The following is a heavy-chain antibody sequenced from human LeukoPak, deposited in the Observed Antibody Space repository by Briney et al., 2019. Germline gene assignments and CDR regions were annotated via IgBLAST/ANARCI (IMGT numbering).Heavy chain of an antibody. J-gene: IGHJ6*02. CDR2: IWYDGSNK. CDR1: GFTFSSYG. Sequence: PGRSLRLSCAASGFTFSSYGMHWVRQAPGKGLEWVAVIWYDGSNKYYADSVKGRFTISRDNSKNTLYLQMNSLRAEDTAVYYCARDIAAAGKMVSYYYYGMDVWGQGTTVTVSS. CDR3: ARDIAAAGKMVSYYYYGMDV. V-gene: IGHV3-33*01. D-gene: IGHD6-13*01.